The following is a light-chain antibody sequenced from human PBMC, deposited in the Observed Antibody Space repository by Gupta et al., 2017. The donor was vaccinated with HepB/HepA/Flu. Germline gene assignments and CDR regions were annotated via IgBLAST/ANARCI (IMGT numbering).Light chain of an antibody. CDR2: MAA. J-gene: IGKJ1*01. V-gene: IGKV1-5*03. Sequence: DIQMTQSPSTLSASVGDRVTITCRASQNINKWLAWYQQEAGKAPKLLLYMAAKLESGVPSRFSGSGSGTEFTLTISSLQPDDVATYYCQQYDSNCTFGQGTKVDIK. CDR3: QQYDSNCT. CDR1: QNINKW.